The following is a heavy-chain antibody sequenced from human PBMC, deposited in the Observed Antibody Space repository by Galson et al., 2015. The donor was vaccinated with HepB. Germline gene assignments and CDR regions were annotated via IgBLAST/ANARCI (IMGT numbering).Heavy chain of an antibody. J-gene: IGHJ4*02. D-gene: IGHD6-13*01. CDR1: GFTFSDYA. CDR3: ARSFPYSSSYYFDF. CDR2: ISYDENNK. Sequence: SLRLSCAASGFTFSDYAMHWVRQAPGKGLEWVAVISYDENNKYYADSVKGRFTISRDNSKNTLYLQMNSLRAEDTAVYYCARSFPYSSSYYFDFWGQGTLGTVSS. V-gene: IGHV3-30*04.